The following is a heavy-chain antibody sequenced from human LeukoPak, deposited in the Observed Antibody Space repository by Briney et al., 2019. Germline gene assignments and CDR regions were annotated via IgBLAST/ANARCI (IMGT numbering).Heavy chain of an antibody. CDR2: ISSSSSYI. CDR3: ARTAPTRTMIGSGADY. Sequence: GGSLRLSCAASGFTFSTYSMNWVRQAPGKGLEWVSPISSSSSYIYNADSVKGRFTISRDNAKNSLYLQMNSLRAEDTAVYYCARTAPTRTMIGSGADYWGQGTLVTVSS. V-gene: IGHV3-21*01. J-gene: IGHJ4*02. D-gene: IGHD3-22*01. CDR1: GFTFSTYS.